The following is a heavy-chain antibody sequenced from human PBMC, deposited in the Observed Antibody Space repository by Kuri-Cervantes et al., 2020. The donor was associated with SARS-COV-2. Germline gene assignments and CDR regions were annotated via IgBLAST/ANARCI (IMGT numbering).Heavy chain of an antibody. J-gene: IGHJ6*02. Sequence: SETLSLTCTVAGGAISSYYWSWIRQPPGKGLEWIGYIYYSGSTNYNPSLKSRVTISVDTSKNQFSLKLSSVTAADTAVYYCAKVVGYGGNSESYYYYGMDVWGQGTTVTVSS. CDR1: GGAISSYY. V-gene: IGHV4-59*08. CDR3: AKVVGYGGNSESYYYYGMDV. CDR2: IYYSGST. D-gene: IGHD4-23*01.